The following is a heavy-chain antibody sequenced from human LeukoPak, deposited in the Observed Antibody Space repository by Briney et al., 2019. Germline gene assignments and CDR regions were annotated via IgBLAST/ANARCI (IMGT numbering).Heavy chain of an antibody. D-gene: IGHD2-2*01. Sequence: GGSLRPSCAASGFTFSTYSMNSVRPAPGKGLEWVSSISSSSSYISYADSVKGRFTISRDNAKNTLYLQMNSLRAEDTAVYYCAKFRPTGYCSSTSCSNAGYFQHWGQGTLVTVSS. J-gene: IGHJ1*01. V-gene: IGHV3-21*01. CDR2: ISSSSSYI. CDR1: GFTFSTYS. CDR3: AKFRPTGYCSSTSCSNAGYFQH.